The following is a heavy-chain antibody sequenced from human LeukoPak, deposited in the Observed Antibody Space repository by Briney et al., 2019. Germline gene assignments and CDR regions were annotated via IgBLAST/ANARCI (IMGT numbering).Heavy chain of an antibody. V-gene: IGHV1-18*01. CDR1: GYTFTSYG. Sequence: ASVKVSCKASGYTFTSYGISWVRQAPGQGLEWMGWISAYNGNTNYAQELQGRVTMTTGTSTSTAYMELRSLRSDDTAVYYCARVSEYSSGWYFAHYYGMDVWGQGTTVTVSS. CDR2: ISAYNGNT. CDR3: ARVSEYSSGWYFAHYYGMDV. D-gene: IGHD6-19*01. J-gene: IGHJ6*02.